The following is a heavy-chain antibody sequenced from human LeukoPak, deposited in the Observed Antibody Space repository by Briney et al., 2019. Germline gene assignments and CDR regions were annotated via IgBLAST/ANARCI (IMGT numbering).Heavy chain of an antibody. V-gene: IGHV3-73*01. D-gene: IGHD1-26*01. CDR1: GFTFSVSA. Sequence: GGSLRLSCAASGFTFSVSAIHWVRQASGKGLEGVGRIRSKADNYATTYAASVKGRFTISRDDSKNTAYLQLNSLTTEDTAVYYCTRLRAANTESYLYYYHGMDVWGQGTTVTVSS. J-gene: IGHJ6*02. CDR3: TRLRAANTESYLYYYHGMDV. CDR2: IRSKADNYAT.